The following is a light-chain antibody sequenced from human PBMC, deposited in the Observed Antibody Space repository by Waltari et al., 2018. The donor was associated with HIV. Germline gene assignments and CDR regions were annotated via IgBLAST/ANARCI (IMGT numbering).Light chain of an antibody. Sequence: QSVLTQQPSVSAAPGQKVTIPCSGSSSNVGTNGVSWYQQLPGKSPTLLIYDRNNRFPGVPDRFSASQSGTSATLGISGLQTGDEANYYCGTWDDKLGGGIFGGGTKLTVL. V-gene: IGLV1-51*01. CDR1: SSNVGTNG. J-gene: IGLJ2*01. CDR2: DRN. CDR3: GTWDDKLGGGI.